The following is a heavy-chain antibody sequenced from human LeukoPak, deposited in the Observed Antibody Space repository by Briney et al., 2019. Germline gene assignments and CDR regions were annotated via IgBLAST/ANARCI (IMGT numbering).Heavy chain of an antibody. J-gene: IGHJ6*03. D-gene: IGHD2/OR15-2a*01. CDR2: IYSGGST. V-gene: IGHV3-53*01. CDR1: GFTVSSNY. Sequence: GGSLRLSCAASGFTVSSNYMSWVRQAPGKGVEWVSVIYSGGSTYYADSVKGRFTISRDNSKNTLYLQMNSLRAEDTAVYYCARVAFLGSLYYYYYMDVWGKGTTVTVSS. CDR3: ARVAFLGSLYYYYYMDV.